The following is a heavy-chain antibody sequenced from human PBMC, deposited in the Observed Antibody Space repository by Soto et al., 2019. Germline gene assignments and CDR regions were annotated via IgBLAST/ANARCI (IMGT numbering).Heavy chain of an antibody. CDR3: AAGSPPYQLLSTNYYYYMDV. V-gene: IGHV1-58*02. CDR1: GFTVTSSA. J-gene: IGHJ6*03. D-gene: IGHD2-2*01. Sequence: ASVKVSCKASGFTVTSSAMQWVRQARGQRLEWIGWIVVGSGNTNYAQKFQERVTITRDMSTSTAYMELSSLRSEDTAVYYCAAGSPPYQLLSTNYYYYMDVWGKGTTVTVSS. CDR2: IVVGSGNT.